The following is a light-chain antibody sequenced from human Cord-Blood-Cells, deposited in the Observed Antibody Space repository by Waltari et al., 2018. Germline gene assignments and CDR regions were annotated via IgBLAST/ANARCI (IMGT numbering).Light chain of an antibody. CDR1: SSDVGGYDY. Sequence: QSALTQPRPVSGSPGQSVPIPCPGPSSDVGGYDYVSWDQQHPGKAPKLMSYDVSKRPAGLPDRFSGSKSGNTASLTISGLQAEDEADYYCCSYAGSYTVVFGGGTKLTVL. CDR2: DVS. CDR3: CSYAGSYTVV. V-gene: IGLV2-11*01. J-gene: IGLJ2*01.